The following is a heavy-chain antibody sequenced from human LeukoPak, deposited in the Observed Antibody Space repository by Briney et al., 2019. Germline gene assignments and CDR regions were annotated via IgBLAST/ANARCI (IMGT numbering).Heavy chain of an antibody. CDR1: GFTFSDYY. CDR2: ISSSGSTI. D-gene: IGHD5-24*01. J-gene: IGHJ5*02. V-gene: IGHV3-11*01. CDR3: ARGGEMTFNWFDP. Sequence: GGSLRLSCAASGFTFSDYYMSWIHQAPGKGLEWVSYISSSGSTIYYADSVKGRFTISRDNAKNSLYLQMNSMRAVDTAVYYCARGGEMTFNWFDPWGQGTLVTVSS.